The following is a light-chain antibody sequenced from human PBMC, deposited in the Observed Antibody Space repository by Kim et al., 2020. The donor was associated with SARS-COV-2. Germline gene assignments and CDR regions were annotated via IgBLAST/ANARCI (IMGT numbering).Light chain of an antibody. V-gene: IGKV3-11*01. CDR2: DAS. Sequence: EIVLTQSPATLSLSPGKRATLSCRASQSVRNYLAWYQQSPGQAPRLLIYDASNRATGIPARFSGSGSGTDFTLTISSLEPEDFAVYFCHQRYNWPQSFGGGTKVDIK. CDR1: QSVRNY. J-gene: IGKJ4*01. CDR3: HQRYNWPQS.